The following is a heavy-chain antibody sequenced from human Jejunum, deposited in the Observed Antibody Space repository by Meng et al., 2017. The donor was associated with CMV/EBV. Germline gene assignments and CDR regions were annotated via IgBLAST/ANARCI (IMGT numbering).Heavy chain of an antibody. CDR1: GDSVSSSTVA. CDR3: ARGEDSSLDY. Sequence: QLQQSGPGLVKPSQTLSLTCAISGDSVSSSTVAWDWIRLSPSRGLEWLGRTYYRSKWYSEYTVSVRSRISITPDTSKNQFSLQLTSVTPDDTAVYYCARGEDSSLDYWGQGTLVTVSS. D-gene: IGHD6-13*01. CDR2: TYYRSKWYS. J-gene: IGHJ4*02. V-gene: IGHV6-1*01.